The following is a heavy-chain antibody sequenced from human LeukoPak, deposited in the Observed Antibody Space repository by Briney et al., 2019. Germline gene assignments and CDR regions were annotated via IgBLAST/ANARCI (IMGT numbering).Heavy chain of an antibody. CDR3: ARDLIAAAADDNSFDP. D-gene: IGHD6-13*01. J-gene: IGHJ5*02. Sequence: PGGSLRLSCAASGFTFSSYSMNWVRQAPGKGVEWVSSISSSSSYIYYADSVKGRFTISRDNAKNSLYLQMNSLRAEDTAVYYCARDLIAAAADDNSFDPWGQGTLVTVSS. CDR1: GFTFSSYS. V-gene: IGHV3-21*01. CDR2: ISSSSSYI.